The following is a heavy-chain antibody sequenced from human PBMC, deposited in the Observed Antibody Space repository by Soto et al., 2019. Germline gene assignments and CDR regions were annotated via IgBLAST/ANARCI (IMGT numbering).Heavy chain of an antibody. CDR1: GFTFSSYG. Sequence: PGGSLRLSCAASGFTFSSYGMHWVRQAPGKGLEWVAVIWYDGSNKYYADSVKGRFTISRDNSKNTLYLQMNSLRAEDTAVYYCARVPSRLATHFDYLGQGTLVTVSS. D-gene: IGHD6-19*01. V-gene: IGHV3-33*01. CDR2: IWYDGSNK. J-gene: IGHJ4*02. CDR3: ARVPSRLATHFDY.